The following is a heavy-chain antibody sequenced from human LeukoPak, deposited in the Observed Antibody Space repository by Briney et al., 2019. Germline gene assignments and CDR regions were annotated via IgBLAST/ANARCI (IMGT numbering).Heavy chain of an antibody. CDR1: GGSISSSSYY. V-gene: IGHV4-39*01. Sequence: PSETLSLTCTVSGGSISSSSYYWGWIRQPPGKGLEWIGSIYYSGSTYYNPSLKSRVTISVDTSKNQFSLKLSSVTAADTAVYYCARPSCSGGSCYYYYMDVWGKGTTVTVSS. CDR3: ARPSCSGGSCYYYYMDV. CDR2: IYYSGST. J-gene: IGHJ6*03. D-gene: IGHD2-15*01.